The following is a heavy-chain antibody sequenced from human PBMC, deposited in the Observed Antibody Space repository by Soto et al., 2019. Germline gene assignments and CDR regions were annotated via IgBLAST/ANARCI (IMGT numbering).Heavy chain of an antibody. D-gene: IGHD3-9*01. Sequence: GSLRLSCAASGFTFSSYWMHWVRQAPGKGLVWVSRINSDGSSTSYADSVKGRFTISRDNAKNTLYLQMNSLRAEDTAVYYCAREDILAALYYYYRMEVWGQGPTVTVSS. CDR1: GFTFSSYW. CDR3: AREDILAALYYYYRMEV. V-gene: IGHV3-74*01. J-gene: IGHJ6*02. CDR2: INSDGSST.